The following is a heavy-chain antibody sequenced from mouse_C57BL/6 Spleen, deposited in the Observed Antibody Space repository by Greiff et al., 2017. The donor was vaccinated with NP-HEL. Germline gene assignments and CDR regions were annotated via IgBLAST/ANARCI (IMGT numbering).Heavy chain of an antibody. Sequence: EVKLMESGPELVKPGASVKISCKASGYSFTDYNMNWVKQSNGKSLEWIGVINPNYGTTSYNQKFKGKATLTVDQSSSTAYMQLNSLTSEDSAVYYCATYDYPAWFAYWGQGTLVTVSA. J-gene: IGHJ3*01. CDR2: INPNYGTT. CDR3: ATYDYPAWFAY. CDR1: GYSFTDYN. V-gene: IGHV1-39*01. D-gene: IGHD2-4*01.